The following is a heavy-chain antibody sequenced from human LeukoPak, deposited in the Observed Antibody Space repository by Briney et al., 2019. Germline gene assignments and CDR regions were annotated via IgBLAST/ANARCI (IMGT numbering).Heavy chain of an antibody. CDR1: GFTFSSYW. Sequence: PGGSLRLSCAASGFTFSSYWMSWVRQAPGKGLEWVANIKQDGSEKYYEDSVKGRFTISRDNAKNSLYLQMNSLRAEDTAVYYCATQDIVVVPAAMSMDVWGKGTTVTVSS. CDR2: IKQDGSEK. J-gene: IGHJ6*03. CDR3: ATQDIVVVPAAMSMDV. D-gene: IGHD2-2*01. V-gene: IGHV3-7*01.